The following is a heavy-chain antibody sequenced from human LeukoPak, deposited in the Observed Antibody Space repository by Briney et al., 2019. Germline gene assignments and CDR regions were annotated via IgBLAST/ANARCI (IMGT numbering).Heavy chain of an antibody. J-gene: IGHJ6*03. D-gene: IGHD5-18*01. V-gene: IGHV3-30-3*01. Sequence: TGGSLRLSCAASGFTFSSYAMHWVRQAPGKGLEWVAVISYDGSDYYADSVKGRFTISRDNSRDTLYLEMNSLRAEDTAVYYCARDGVDSYGFYYYYYYMDVWGKGTTVTVSS. CDR1: GFTFSSYA. CDR2: ISYDGSD. CDR3: ARDGVDSYGFYYYYYYMDV.